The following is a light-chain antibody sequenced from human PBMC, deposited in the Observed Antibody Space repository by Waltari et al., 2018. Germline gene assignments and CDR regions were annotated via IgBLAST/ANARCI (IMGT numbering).Light chain of an antibody. Sequence: QSALTQPASVSGSPGQSTPISCPGTSSDVGGYNLVPWYQQHPGKAPKLMIYEGSKRPSGLSNRFSGSRSGNTASLTISGLQAEDEADYYCCSYAGSSTLVFGGGTKLTVL. V-gene: IGLV2-23*01. CDR1: SSDVGGYNL. J-gene: IGLJ3*02. CDR2: EGS. CDR3: CSYAGSSTLV.